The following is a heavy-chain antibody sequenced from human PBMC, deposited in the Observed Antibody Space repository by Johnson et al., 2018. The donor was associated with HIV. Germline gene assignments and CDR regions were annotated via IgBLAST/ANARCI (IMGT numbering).Heavy chain of an antibody. J-gene: IGHJ3*02. Sequence: QVQLVESGGGVVQPGRSLRLSCAASGFTFSSYAMHWVRQAPGKGLAWVAVISYDGSNKYDADSVKGRFTISRDNSKNTLYLQMSSLRVEDTAVYYCAKDWDRWLQPPGDAFDIRGQGTMVTVSS. V-gene: IGHV3-30-3*01. CDR2: ISYDGSNK. D-gene: IGHD5-24*01. CDR3: AKDWDRWLQPPGDAFDI. CDR1: GFTFSSYA.